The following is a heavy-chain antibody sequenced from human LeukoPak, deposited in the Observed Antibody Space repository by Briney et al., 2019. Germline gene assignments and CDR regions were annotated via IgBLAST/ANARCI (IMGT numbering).Heavy chain of an antibody. Sequence: GGSLRLSCTASGFTFSDYSMSWVRQAPGAGLEWVSAISPAGDSTTDADSVKGRFTISRDNSKSTLYLQMNGLTAEDTALYYCARRLVTAGITYFFDSWGQGTLVSVSS. CDR3: ARRLVTAGITYFFDS. CDR2: ISPAGDST. J-gene: IGHJ5*01. D-gene: IGHD2-2*01. CDR1: GFTFSDYS. V-gene: IGHV3-23*01.